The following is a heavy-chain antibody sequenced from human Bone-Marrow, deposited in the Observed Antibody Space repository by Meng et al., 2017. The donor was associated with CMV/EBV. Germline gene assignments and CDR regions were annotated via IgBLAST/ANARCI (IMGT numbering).Heavy chain of an antibody. Sequence: GESLKISCAASGFTFSNHWMGWVRQAPGKGLEWVADIRKDAGEIYYLDSVKGRFTISRDNAKNSLSLQMNSLRAEDTAVYYCARAARGGATSAQYFQYWGQGTLVTVSS. CDR2: IRKDAGEI. CDR3: ARAARGGATSAQYFQY. J-gene: IGHJ1*01. CDR1: GFTFSNHW. V-gene: IGHV3-7*03. D-gene: IGHD1-26*01.